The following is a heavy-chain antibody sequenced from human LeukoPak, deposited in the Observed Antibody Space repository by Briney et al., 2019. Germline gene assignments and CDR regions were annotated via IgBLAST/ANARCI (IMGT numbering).Heavy chain of an antibody. CDR2: ISAYNGNT. CDR1: GYTFTSYG. Sequence: ASVKVSCKASGYTFTSYGISWVRQASGQGLEWMGWISAYNGNTNYAQKLQGRVTMTTDTSTSTAYMELRSLRSDDTAVYYCARDTVTAHYYYYGMDVWGQGTTVTVSS. CDR3: ARDTVTAHYYYYGMDV. J-gene: IGHJ6*02. V-gene: IGHV1-18*01. D-gene: IGHD4-17*01.